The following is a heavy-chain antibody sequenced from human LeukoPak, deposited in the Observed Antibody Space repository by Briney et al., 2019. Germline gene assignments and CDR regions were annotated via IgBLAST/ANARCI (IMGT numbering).Heavy chain of an antibody. J-gene: IGHJ3*01. CDR3: ARDVMTTATIAFDV. CDR1: GGSISSSSYY. D-gene: IGHD4-17*01. CDR2: IYTSGHT. Sequence: KPSETLSLTCTVSGGSISSSSYYWGWIRQPPGKGLEWIGRIYTSGHTKYNPSLESRVTMSVDNSNNQLSLKLISVTAADTAVYYCARDVMTTATIAFDVWGQGTMVTVSS. V-gene: IGHV4-39*07.